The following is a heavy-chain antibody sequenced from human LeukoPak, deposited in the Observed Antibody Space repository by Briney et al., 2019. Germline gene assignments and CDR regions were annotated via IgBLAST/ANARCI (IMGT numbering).Heavy chain of an antibody. J-gene: IGHJ4*02. CDR2: LSGSGYNT. V-gene: IGHV3-23*01. CDR3: AKDPYGTRYFDY. CDR1: GFTFSSHA. Sequence: GGSLRLSCAATGFTFSSHALSWVRQAPGKGLEWVSSLSGSGYNTYYADSVKGRFTISRDNSKNTVYLQMNSLRAEDTAVYYCAKDPYGTRYFDYWGQGTLVTVSS. D-gene: IGHD2-2*01.